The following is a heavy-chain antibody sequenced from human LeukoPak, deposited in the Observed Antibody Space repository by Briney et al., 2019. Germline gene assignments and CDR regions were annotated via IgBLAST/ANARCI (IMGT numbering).Heavy chain of an antibody. Sequence: ASVKVSCKASGYTFTGYYMHWVRQAPGQGPEWMGWINPNSGGTNYAQKFQGRVTMTRDTSISTAYMELSRLRSDDTVVYYCARGPLWFGESVYGMDVWGQGTTVTVSS. CDR1: GYTFTGYY. D-gene: IGHD3-10*01. CDR2: INPNSGGT. V-gene: IGHV1-2*02. J-gene: IGHJ6*02. CDR3: ARGPLWFGESVYGMDV.